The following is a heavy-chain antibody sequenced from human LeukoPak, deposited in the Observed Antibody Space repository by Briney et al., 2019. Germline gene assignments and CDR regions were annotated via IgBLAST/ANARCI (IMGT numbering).Heavy chain of an antibody. V-gene: IGHV4-34*01. D-gene: IGHD2-2*01. Sequence: SETLPLTCAVYGGSFSGYYWSWIRQPPGKGLEWIGEINHSGSTNYNPSLKSRVTISVDTSKNQFSLKLSSVTAADTAVYYCARGNIVVVPAAITNWFDPWGQGTLVTVSS. CDR2: INHSGST. J-gene: IGHJ5*02. CDR3: ARGNIVVVPAAITNWFDP. CDR1: GGSFSGYY.